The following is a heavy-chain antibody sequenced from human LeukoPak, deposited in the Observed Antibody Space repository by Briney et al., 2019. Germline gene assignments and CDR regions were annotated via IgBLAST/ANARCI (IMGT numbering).Heavy chain of an antibody. CDR1: GGSISSSSYY. CDR3: ARDLRDYYYYYGMDV. CDR2: IYYSGST. V-gene: IGHV4-39*07. Sequence: SETLSLTCTVSGGSISSSSYYWGWIRQPPGKGLEWIGSIYYSGSTYYNPSLKSRVTISVDTSKNQFSLKLSSVTAADTAVYYCARDLRDYYYYYGMDVWGQGTTVTVSS. J-gene: IGHJ6*02.